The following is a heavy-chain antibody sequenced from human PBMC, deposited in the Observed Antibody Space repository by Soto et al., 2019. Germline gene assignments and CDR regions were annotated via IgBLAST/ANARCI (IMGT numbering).Heavy chain of an antibody. J-gene: IGHJ6*02. Sequence: QVQLGESGGGVVQPGRSLRLSCAASGFTFSSYGMHWVRQAPVKGLEWVALVWYDGGNKYYADSVKGRFTISRDNSKNTLYLQMNSLRYDDTAVYYCVRAAGYSGNDYVYYYGMAVWGQGTTVPVSS. CDR3: VRAAGYSGNDYVYYYGMAV. CDR2: VWYDGGNK. V-gene: IGHV3-33*01. D-gene: IGHD5-12*01. CDR1: GFTFSSYG.